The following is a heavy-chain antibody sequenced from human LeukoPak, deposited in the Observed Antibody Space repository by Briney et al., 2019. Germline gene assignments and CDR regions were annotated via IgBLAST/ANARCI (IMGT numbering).Heavy chain of an antibody. Sequence: ASVKVSCKASGYSFTSHYMHWVRQAPGQGLEWMGLINPSGGSTSYAQKFQGRVTMTRDMSTSTVYMELRSLRSDDTAVYYCARTDRQIMNIVLMVYAPHFDYWGQGTLVTVSS. V-gene: IGHV1-46*01. CDR3: ARTDRQIMNIVLMVYAPHFDY. CDR2: INPSGGST. J-gene: IGHJ4*02. D-gene: IGHD2-8*01. CDR1: GYSFTSHY.